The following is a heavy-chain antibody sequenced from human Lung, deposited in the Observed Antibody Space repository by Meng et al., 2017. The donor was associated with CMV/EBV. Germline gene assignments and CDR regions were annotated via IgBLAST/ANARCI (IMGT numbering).Heavy chain of an antibody. V-gene: IGHV3-21*01. CDR1: GFTFSSYS. J-gene: IGHJ3*02. CDR2: ISSSSSYI. Sequence: GGSLRLXXAASGFTFSSYSMNWVRQAPGKGLEWVSSISSSSSYIYYADSVKGRFTISRDNAKNSLYPQMNSLRAEDTAVYYCARDPPDWNYPRSYAFDIWGRGTMVTVSS. CDR3: ARDPPDWNYPRSYAFDI. D-gene: IGHD1-7*01.